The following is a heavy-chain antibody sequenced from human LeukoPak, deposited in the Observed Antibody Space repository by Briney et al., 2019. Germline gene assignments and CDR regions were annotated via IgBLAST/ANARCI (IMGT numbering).Heavy chain of an antibody. CDR1: GFIFSTYS. Sequence: GGSLRLSCAASGFIFSTYSMNWVRQAPGKGLEWVSAISGSGGSTYYADSVKGRFTISRDNSKNTLYLQMNSLRAEDTAVYYCANLGGVPDFDYWGQGTLVTVSS. CDR3: ANLGGVPDFDY. D-gene: IGHD3-16*01. J-gene: IGHJ4*02. V-gene: IGHV3-23*01. CDR2: ISGSGGST.